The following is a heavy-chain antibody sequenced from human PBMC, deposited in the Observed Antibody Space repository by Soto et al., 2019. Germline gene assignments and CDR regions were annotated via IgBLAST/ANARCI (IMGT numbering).Heavy chain of an antibody. Sequence: SETLSLTCAVYGGSFSGYYWSWIRQPPGKGLEWIGEINHSGSTNYNPSLKSRVTISVDTSKNQFSLKLSSVTAADTAAYYCARGGGYSYGYAFDYWGQGTLVTVSS. V-gene: IGHV4-34*01. CDR3: ARGGGYSYGYAFDY. CDR2: INHSGST. J-gene: IGHJ4*02. D-gene: IGHD5-18*01. CDR1: GGSFSGYY.